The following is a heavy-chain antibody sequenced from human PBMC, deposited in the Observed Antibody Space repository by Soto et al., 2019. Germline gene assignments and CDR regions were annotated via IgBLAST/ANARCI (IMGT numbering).Heavy chain of an antibody. D-gene: IGHD6-13*01. CDR2: IYYSGST. J-gene: IGHJ5*02. CDR3: AKVQQQYLGFEP. V-gene: IGHV4-39*02. CDR1: GGSISSSSYY. Sequence: SETLSLTCTVSGGSISSSSYYWGWIRQPPGKGLEWIGSIYYSGSTYYNPSLKSRVTISVVTSKNHFSLKLSSVTAADTAVYYCAKVQQQYLGFEPWGQGTLVTVSS.